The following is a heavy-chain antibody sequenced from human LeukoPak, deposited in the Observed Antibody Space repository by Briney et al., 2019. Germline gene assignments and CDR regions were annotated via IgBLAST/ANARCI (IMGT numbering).Heavy chain of an antibody. V-gene: IGHV4-39*01. CDR1: GGSISSSSSY. Sequence: SETLSLTCTVSGGSISSSSSYWGWIRQPPGKGLEWIGSIYYSGSTYYNPSLKSRVTISVDTSKNQFSLKLSSVTAADTAVYYCARRSSRYYGSGSYRKYYFDYWGQGTLVTVSS. J-gene: IGHJ4*02. CDR2: IYYSGST. D-gene: IGHD3-10*01. CDR3: ARRSSRYYGSGSYRKYYFDY.